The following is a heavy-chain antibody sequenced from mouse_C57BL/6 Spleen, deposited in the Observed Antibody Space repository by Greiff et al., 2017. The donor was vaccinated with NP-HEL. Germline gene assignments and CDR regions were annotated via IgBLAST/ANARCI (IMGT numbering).Heavy chain of an antibody. CDR1: GFNIKDDY. D-gene: IGHD2-5*01. CDR3: TTMGYSNYDY. CDR2: IDPENGDT. Sequence: EVQLQQSGAELVRPGASVKLSCTASGFNIKDDYMHWVKPRPEQGLEWIGWIDPENGDTESASKFQGKATITADTSSNTAYLQLSSLTSEDTAVYYCTTMGYSNYDYWGQGTTLTVSS. V-gene: IGHV14-4*01. J-gene: IGHJ2*01.